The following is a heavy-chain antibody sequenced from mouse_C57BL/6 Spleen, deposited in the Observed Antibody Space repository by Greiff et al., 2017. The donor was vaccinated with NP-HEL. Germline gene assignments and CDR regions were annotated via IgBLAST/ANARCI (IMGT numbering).Heavy chain of an antibody. CDR1: GYTFTDYE. Sequence: QVQLQQSGAELVRPGASVKLSCKASGYTFTDYEMHWVKQTPVHGLEWIGAIDPETGGTAYNQKFKGKAILTADKSSSTAYMELRSLTSEDSAVYYCTRGGTRVDYWGQGTTLTVSS. D-gene: IGHD3-3*01. V-gene: IGHV1-15*01. CDR3: TRGGTRVDY. CDR2: IDPETGGT. J-gene: IGHJ2*01.